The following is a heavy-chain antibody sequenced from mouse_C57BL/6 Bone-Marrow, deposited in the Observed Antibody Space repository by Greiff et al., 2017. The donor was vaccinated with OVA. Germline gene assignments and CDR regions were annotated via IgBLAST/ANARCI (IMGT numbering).Heavy chain of an antibody. Sequence: EVQLQQSGPELVKPGASVKMSCKASGYTFTDYNMHWVKQSHGKSLEWIGYINPNNGGTSYNQKFKGKATLTVNKSSSTAYMELRSLTSEDSAVYYCARSGLSNYYFDYWGQGTTLTVSS. D-gene: IGHD2-5*01. CDR3: ARSGLSNYYFDY. V-gene: IGHV1-22*01. CDR1: GYTFTDYN. CDR2: INPNNGGT. J-gene: IGHJ2*01.